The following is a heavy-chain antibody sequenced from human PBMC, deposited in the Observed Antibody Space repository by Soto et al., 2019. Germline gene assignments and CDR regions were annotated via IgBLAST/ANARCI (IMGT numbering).Heavy chain of an antibody. CDR1: GFTFSSYS. CDR2: ISSSSSTI. D-gene: IGHD6-19*01. V-gene: IGHV3-48*02. CDR3: ARDEPQQWLTSTGVGGLFYYYYYGMDV. Sequence: GGSLRLSCAASGFTFSSYSMNWVRQAPGKGLEWVSYISSSSSTIYYADSVKGRFTISRDNAKNSLYLQMNSLRDEDTAVYYCARDEPQQWLTSTGVGGLFYYYYYGMDVWGQGTTVTVSS. J-gene: IGHJ6*02.